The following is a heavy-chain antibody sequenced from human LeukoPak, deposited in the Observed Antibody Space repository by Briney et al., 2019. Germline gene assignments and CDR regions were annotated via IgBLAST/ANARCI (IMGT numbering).Heavy chain of an antibody. CDR3: AKEYYDILTGYLRAFDI. D-gene: IGHD3-9*01. J-gene: IGHJ3*02. V-gene: IGHV3-30*04. Sequence: GRSLRLSCAASGFTFSSYAMHWVRQAPGKGLEWVAVISYDGSNKYYADSVKGRFTISRDHSKNTLYLQMNSLRAEDTAVYYCAKEYYDILTGYLRAFDIWGQGTMVTVSS. CDR2: ISYDGSNK. CDR1: GFTFSSYA.